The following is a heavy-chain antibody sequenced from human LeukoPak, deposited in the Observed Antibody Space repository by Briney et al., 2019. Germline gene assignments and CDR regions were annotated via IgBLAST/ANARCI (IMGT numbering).Heavy chain of an antibody. CDR1: GYTFTDYY. CDR2: INPNSGGT. V-gene: IGHV1-2*02. J-gene: IGHJ5*02. Sequence: GASVKVSCKASGYTFTDYYIRWVRQAPGQGPEWMGWINPNSGGTNYAQKFQGRVTLSRDTSISTAYMEVSRLRSDDTAVYYCAREPVVLVPAAIFNWFDPWGQGTLVTVSS. D-gene: IGHD2-2*02. CDR3: AREPVVLVPAAIFNWFDP.